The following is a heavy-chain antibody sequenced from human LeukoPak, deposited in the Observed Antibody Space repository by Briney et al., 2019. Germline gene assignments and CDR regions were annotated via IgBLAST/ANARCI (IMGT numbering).Heavy chain of an antibody. CDR1: GFTFDDYA. J-gene: IGHJ4*02. CDR3: AKDGVSDYDILTGYYRAGGFWLDY. CDR2: ISWNSGSI. Sequence: PGGSLRLSCAASGFTFDDYAMHWVRQAPGKGLEWVSGISWNSGSIDYADSVKGRFTISRDNAKNSLYLQMNSLRAEDTALYYCAKDGVSDYDILTGYYRAGGFWLDYWGQGTLVTVSS. D-gene: IGHD3-9*01. V-gene: IGHV3-9*01.